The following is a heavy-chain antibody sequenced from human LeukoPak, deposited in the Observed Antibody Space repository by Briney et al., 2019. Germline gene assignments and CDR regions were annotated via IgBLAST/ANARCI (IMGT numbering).Heavy chain of an antibody. V-gene: IGHV3-74*01. CDR3: AKPRDDFWSGYWDY. CDR2: IQSDGSIT. D-gene: IGHD3-3*01. J-gene: IGHJ4*02. Sequence: GGSLRLSCAASGFTFSSYWMHWVRQAPGKGLVWVSRIQSDGSITTYADSVKGRFTISRDNSKNTLYLQMNSLRAEDTAVYYCAKPRDDFWSGYWDYWGQGTLVTVSS. CDR1: GFTFSSYW.